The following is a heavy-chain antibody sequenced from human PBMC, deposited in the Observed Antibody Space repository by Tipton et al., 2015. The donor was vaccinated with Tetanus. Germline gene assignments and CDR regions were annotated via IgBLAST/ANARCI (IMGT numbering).Heavy chain of an antibody. J-gene: IGHJ5*02. D-gene: IGHD3/OR15-3a*01. V-gene: IGHV1-18*01. CDR1: GYTFTHYG. CDR2: ISPFNENV. CDR3: ARGRGLGPHEYFEH. Sequence: QLVQSGAEVKKPGASVKVSCKASGYTFTHYGVNWVRQAPGQGPEWMGWISPFNENVNYAEKFRGRLTMTTDRSTGAVSMDLRSLKSDDTAIYYCARGRGLGPHEYFEHWGQGTLVTVSS.